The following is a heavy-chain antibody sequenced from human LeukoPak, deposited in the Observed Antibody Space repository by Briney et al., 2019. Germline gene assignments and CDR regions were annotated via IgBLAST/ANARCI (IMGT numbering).Heavy chain of an antibody. CDR1: GFTFSSHE. V-gene: IGHV3-48*03. CDR2: ISEGGDLI. J-gene: IGHJ4*02. CDR3: ARDSGSGTSGNEFDY. Sequence: PGGSLRLSCAASGFTFSSHEMNWVRKAPGKGLEWVSYISEGGDLIYYAEFVKGRFTVSRDNAKNVLFLQMSGLRVEDTAVYYCARDSGSGTSGNEFDYWGQGILVSVSS. D-gene: IGHD1/OR15-1a*01.